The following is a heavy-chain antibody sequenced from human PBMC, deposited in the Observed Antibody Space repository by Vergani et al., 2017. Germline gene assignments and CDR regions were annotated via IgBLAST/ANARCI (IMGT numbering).Heavy chain of an antibody. J-gene: IGHJ6*03. V-gene: IGHV4-59*01. D-gene: IGHD6-6*01. CDR3: ARVEDGSIAARPMGYWVINYYYYMDV. CDR1: GGSISSYY. Sequence: QVQLQESGPGLVKPSETLSLTCTVSGGSISSYYWSWIRQPPGKGLEWIGYIYYSGSTNYNPSLKSRVTISVDTSKNQFSLKLSSVTAADTAVYYCARVEDGSIAARPMGYWVINYYYYMDVWGKGTTVTVSS. CDR2: IYYSGST.